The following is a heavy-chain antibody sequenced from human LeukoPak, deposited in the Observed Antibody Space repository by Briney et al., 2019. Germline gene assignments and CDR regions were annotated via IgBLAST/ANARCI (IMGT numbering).Heavy chain of an antibody. CDR3: ARDLTTVTPARGWDYGMDV. V-gene: IGHV4-30-2*01. D-gene: IGHD4-17*01. CDR2: IYHSGST. Sequence: PSQTLSLTCVVSGGSISSGGYSWSWIRQPPGKGLEWIGYIYHSGSTYYNPSLKSRVTISVDRSKNQFSLKLSSVTAADTAVYYCARDLTTVTPARGWDYGMDVWGQGTTVTVSS. J-gene: IGHJ6*02. CDR1: GGSISSGGYS.